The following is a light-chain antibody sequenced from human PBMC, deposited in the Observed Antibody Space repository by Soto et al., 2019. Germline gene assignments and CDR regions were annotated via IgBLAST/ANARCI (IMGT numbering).Light chain of an antibody. J-gene: IGLJ2*01. CDR3: QVWETSTAL. CDR1: NIGSKN. V-gene: IGLV3-9*01. CDR2: RDS. Sequence: SYELTQPLSVSVALGQTASIACGGNNIGSKNVHWYQQKPGQAPVLVIYRDSNRPSGIPERFSGSNSGNTATLTISRAQAGDEADYYCQVWETSTALFGGGTKLTVL.